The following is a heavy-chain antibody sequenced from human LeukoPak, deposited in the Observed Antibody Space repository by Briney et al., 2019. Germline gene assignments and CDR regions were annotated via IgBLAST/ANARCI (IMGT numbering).Heavy chain of an antibody. D-gene: IGHD4-17*01. V-gene: IGHV1-46*01. CDR3: ARNLLSWDYGDYRY. CDR2: INPSGGST. CDR1: GYTFTSYY. J-gene: IGHJ4*02. Sequence: ASVKVSCKASGYTFTSYYMHWVRQAPGQGLEWTGIINPSGGSTRYAQKVQGRVTMTRDTSTSTVYMELSSLRSEDTAVYYCARNLLSWDYGDYRYWGQGTLVAVSS.